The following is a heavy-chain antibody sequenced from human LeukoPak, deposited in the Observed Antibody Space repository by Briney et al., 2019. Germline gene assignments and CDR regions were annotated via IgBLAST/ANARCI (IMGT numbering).Heavy chain of an antibody. D-gene: IGHD2-15*01. Sequence: ASVKVSCKASGYTFTSYGISWVRQAPRQGLEWMGWISAYNGNTNYAQKLQGRVTMTTDTSTSTAYMELRSLRSDGTAVYYCAVGYCSGGSCYGVDYWGQGTLVTVSS. V-gene: IGHV1-18*01. CDR2: ISAYNGNT. CDR3: AVGYCSGGSCYGVDY. CDR1: GYTFTSYG. J-gene: IGHJ4*02.